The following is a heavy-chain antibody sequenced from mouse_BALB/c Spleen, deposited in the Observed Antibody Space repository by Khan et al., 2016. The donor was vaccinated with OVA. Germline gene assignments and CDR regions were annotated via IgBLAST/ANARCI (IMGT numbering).Heavy chain of an antibody. D-gene: IGHD3-3*01. J-gene: IGHJ3*01. CDR3: ARERRLGGFAY. CDR2: IWGDGST. CDR1: GFSLTGFG. V-gene: IGHV2-6-7*01. Sequence: QVQLKQSGPGLVAPSQSLSITCTVSGFSLTGFGINWIRQPPGKGLEWLGMIWGDGSTDYNSALKSRLSISKDNSKSQVFLKMNSLQTDDTARYYCARERRLGGFAYWGQGTLGTVSA.